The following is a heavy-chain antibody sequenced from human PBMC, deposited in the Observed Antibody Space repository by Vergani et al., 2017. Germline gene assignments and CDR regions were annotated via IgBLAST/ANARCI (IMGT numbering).Heavy chain of an antibody. D-gene: IGHD4-17*01. Sequence: QVTLKESGPVLVKPTETPTLICTVAGFSLSNARMGVSWLRQPPGKALEWLAHIFSNDEKSYSTSLKSRLTISKDTSKSQVVLTMTNMDPVDTATYYCARIHNSGDYAADYWGQETLVTVSS. V-gene: IGHV2-26*01. CDR1: GFSLSNARMG. CDR3: ARIHNSGDYAADY. J-gene: IGHJ4*02. CDR2: IFSNDEK.